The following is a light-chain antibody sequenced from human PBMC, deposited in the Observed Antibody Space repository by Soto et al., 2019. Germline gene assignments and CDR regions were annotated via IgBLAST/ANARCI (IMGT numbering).Light chain of an antibody. Sequence: EIVLTQSPGTLSLSPGERATLSCGASQIVNSDYFAWFQLKPGQAPRLLIYGPSRRATGIPDRFSGSGSGTDFTLTINRLEPEDFAMYYCQQYVNSPGTFGQGSRIEIK. V-gene: IGKV3-20*01. CDR3: QQYVNSPGT. CDR2: GPS. J-gene: IGKJ1*01. CDR1: QIVNSDY.